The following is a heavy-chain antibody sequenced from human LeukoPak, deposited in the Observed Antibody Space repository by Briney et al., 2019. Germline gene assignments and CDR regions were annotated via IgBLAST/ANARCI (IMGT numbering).Heavy chain of an antibody. CDR3: ARDLGYCSSTSCYLGVWFDP. V-gene: IGHV3-21*01. CDR2: ISSSSSYI. J-gene: IGHJ5*02. D-gene: IGHD2-2*01. Sequence: GRSLRLSCAASGFTFSSYSMNWVRQAPGKGLEWVSSISSSSSYIYYADSVKGRFTISRDNAKNSLYLQMNSLRAEDTAVYYCARDLGYCSSTSCYLGVWFDPWGQGTLVTVSS. CDR1: GFTFSSYS.